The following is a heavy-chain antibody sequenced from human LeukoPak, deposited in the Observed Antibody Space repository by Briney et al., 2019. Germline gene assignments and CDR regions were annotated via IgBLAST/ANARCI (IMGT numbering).Heavy chain of an antibody. V-gene: IGHV1-8*01. CDR1: GYTFTSYD. CDR2: MNPNSGNT. Sequence: ASVKVSCKASGYTFTSYDINRVRQATGQGLEWMGWMNPNSGNTGYAQKFQGRVTMTRNTSISTAYMELSSLRSEDTAVYYCARGQMVRGVIPQWGQGTLVTVSS. CDR3: ARGQMVRGVIPQ. D-gene: IGHD3-10*01. J-gene: IGHJ4*02.